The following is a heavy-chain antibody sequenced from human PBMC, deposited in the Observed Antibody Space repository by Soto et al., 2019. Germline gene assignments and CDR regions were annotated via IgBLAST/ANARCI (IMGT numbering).Heavy chain of an antibody. J-gene: IGHJ6*02. D-gene: IGHD3-3*01. CDR1: GGSISSSNW. Sequence: SETLSLTCAVSGGSISSSNWWSWVRQPPGKGLEWIGEIYHSGSTNYNPSLKSRVTISVDKSKNQFSLKLSSVTAADTAVYYCASTYYDFWSGYYPGVDYYGMDVWGQGTTVTVSS. V-gene: IGHV4-4*02. CDR2: IYHSGST. CDR3: ASTYYDFWSGYYPGVDYYGMDV.